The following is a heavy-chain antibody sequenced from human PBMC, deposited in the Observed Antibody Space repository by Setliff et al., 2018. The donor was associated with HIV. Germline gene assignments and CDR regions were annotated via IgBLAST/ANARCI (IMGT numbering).Heavy chain of an antibody. CDR3: ARDLGYCSGCSYYSHFDY. D-gene: IGHD2-15*01. CDR2: IIPILGIA. J-gene: IGHJ4*02. V-gene: IGHV1-69*10. CDR1: GGTFSSYA. Sequence: SVKVSCKASGGTFSSYAISWVRQAPGQGLEWKGGIIPILGIANYAQKFKGRVTISAYESTSTAYMELSSLRSKDKAVYYCARDLGYCSGCSYYSHFDYWGQGTLVTVSS.